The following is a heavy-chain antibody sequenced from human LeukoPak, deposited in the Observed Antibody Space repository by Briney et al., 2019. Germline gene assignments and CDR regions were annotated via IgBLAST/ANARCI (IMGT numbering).Heavy chain of an antibody. V-gene: IGHV4-34*01. J-gene: IGHJ4*02. CDR1: GGSFSGYY. CDR2: INHSGST. CDR3: ARGAGVQRETRRRYCSGGSCYYFDY. D-gene: IGHD2-15*01. Sequence: SETLSLTCAVYGGSFSGYYWSWIRQPPGKGLEWIGEINHSGSTNYNPSLKSRVTISVDTSKNQFSLKLSSVTAADTAVYYCARGAGVQRETRRRYCSGGSCYYFDYWGQGTLVTVSS.